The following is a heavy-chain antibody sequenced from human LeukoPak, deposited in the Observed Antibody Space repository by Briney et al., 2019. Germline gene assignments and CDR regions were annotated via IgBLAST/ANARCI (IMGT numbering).Heavy chain of an antibody. D-gene: IGHD5-18*01. CDR3: AKDLWGDTAMVLNY. CDR1: GFTFSSYG. V-gene: IGHV3-30*02. CDR2: IRYDGSNK. J-gene: IGHJ4*02. Sequence: GGSLRLSCAASGFTFSSYGMHWVRQAPGKGLEWVAFIRYDGSNKYYADYVKGRFTISRDNSKNTLYLQMNSLRAEDTAVYYCAKDLWGDTAMVLNYWGQGTLVTVSS.